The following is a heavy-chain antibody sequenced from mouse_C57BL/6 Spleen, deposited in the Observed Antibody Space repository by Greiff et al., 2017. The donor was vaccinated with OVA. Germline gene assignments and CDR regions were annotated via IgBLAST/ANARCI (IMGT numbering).Heavy chain of an antibody. Sequence: VQLQQPGAELVKPGASVKLSCKASGYTFTSYWMQWVKQRPGQGLEWIGEIDPSDSYTNYNQKFKGKATLTVDTSSSTAYMQLSSLTSEDSAVYYCARLDDYGFDYWGQGTTLTVSS. CDR1: GYTFTSYW. D-gene: IGHD2-4*01. CDR2: IDPSDSYT. CDR3: ARLDDYGFDY. J-gene: IGHJ2*01. V-gene: IGHV1-50*01.